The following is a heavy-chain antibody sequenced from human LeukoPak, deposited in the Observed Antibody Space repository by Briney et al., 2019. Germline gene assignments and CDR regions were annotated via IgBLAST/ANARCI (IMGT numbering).Heavy chain of an antibody. D-gene: IGHD3-10*01. Sequence: ASVKVSCKASGYTFSSFGISWVRQASGQGLEWMGWIGVSNGDTNYAQIFQGRVTMTTDTSTTTAYMELRSLRSDDTAVYYCARDYYYGSGSHWADTFDIWGQGTMVAVSS. CDR3: ARDYYYGSGSHWADTFDI. V-gene: IGHV1-18*01. CDR1: GYTFSSFG. J-gene: IGHJ3*02. CDR2: IGVSNGDT.